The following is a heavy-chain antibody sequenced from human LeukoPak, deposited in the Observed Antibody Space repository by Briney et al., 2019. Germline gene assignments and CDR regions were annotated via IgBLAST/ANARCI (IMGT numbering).Heavy chain of an antibody. Sequence: PGGSLRLSCAASGFAFSTYGMHWVRQAPGKGLEWVAFIRYDGSNKYYADSVKGRFAISRDNSKNTLYLQMNSLRAEDTAVYYCAKEEQWLDRDRKYYFDYWGQGTLVTVSS. V-gene: IGHV3-30*02. CDR1: GFAFSTYG. D-gene: IGHD6-19*01. CDR3: AKEEQWLDRDRKYYFDY. CDR2: IRYDGSNK. J-gene: IGHJ4*02.